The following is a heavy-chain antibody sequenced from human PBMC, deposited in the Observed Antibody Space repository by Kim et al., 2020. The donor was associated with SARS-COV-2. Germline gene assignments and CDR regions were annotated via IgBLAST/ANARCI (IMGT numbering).Heavy chain of an antibody. CDR1: GYTFTGYY. V-gene: IGHV1-2*02. CDR3: ARVPPPGDTRKNYDILTERYYYYGMDV. D-gene: IGHD3-9*01. Sequence: ASVKVSCKASGYTFTGYYMHWVRQAPGQGLEWMGWINPNSGGTNYTQKFQGRVTMTRDTSISTAYMELSRLRSDDTAVYYCARVPPPGDTRKNYDILTERYYYYGMDVWGQGTTVTVSS. J-gene: IGHJ6*02. CDR2: INPNSGGT.